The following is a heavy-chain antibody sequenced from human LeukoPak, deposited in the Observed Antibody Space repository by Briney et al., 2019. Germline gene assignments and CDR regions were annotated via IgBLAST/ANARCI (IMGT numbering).Heavy chain of an antibody. CDR3: ARIRGPVCSNWFGSTGDFDF. CDR2: IDYDGDT. V-gene: IGHV2-70*04. D-gene: IGHD3-10*01. J-gene: IGHJ4*02. CDR1: GFSFKNILIL. Sequence: QTLTLPPTFPGFSFKNILILVAWVRQPPGKALEWLARIDYDGDTVYNADLKTRLAISKDSSNNQVVLTMTNMDPVDTATYYCARIRGPVCSNWFGSTGDFDFWGQGDMVLVSA.